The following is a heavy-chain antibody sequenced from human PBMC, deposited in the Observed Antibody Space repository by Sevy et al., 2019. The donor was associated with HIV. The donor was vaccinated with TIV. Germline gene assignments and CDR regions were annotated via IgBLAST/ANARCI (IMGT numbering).Heavy chain of an antibody. CDR3: HLDIVVVPAAIGGPWFDP. Sequence: ASVKVSCKASGGTFSSYAISWVRQAPGQGLEWMGGIIPIFGTANYAQKFQGRVTITADESTSTAYMELSRLRSEDTAVYYCHLDIVVVPAAIGGPWFDPWGQGTLVTVSS. D-gene: IGHD2-2*02. CDR1: GGTFSSYA. J-gene: IGHJ5*02. V-gene: IGHV1-69*13. CDR2: IIPIFGTA.